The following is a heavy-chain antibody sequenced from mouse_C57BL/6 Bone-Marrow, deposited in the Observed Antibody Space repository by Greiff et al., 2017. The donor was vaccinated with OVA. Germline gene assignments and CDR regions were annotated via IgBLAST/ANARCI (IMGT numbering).Heavy chain of an antibody. CDR3: ASPSTTVVARGYCYFDV. D-gene: IGHD1-1*01. CDR1: GFNIKDYY. Sequence: EVQLQQSGAELVKPGASVKLSCTASGFNIKDYYMHWVKQRTEQGLEWIGRIDPEDGETKYDPKFKGKATITADKSSNTAYLQLRSLTSEDTAVYYCASPSTTVVARGYCYFDVWGTGTTVTVSS. CDR2: IDPEDGET. V-gene: IGHV14-2*01. J-gene: IGHJ1*03.